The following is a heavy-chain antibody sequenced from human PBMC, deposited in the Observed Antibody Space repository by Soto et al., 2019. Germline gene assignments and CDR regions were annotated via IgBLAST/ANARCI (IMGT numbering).Heavy chain of an antibody. CDR3: ARDGYDGSGSPYPAY. J-gene: IGHJ4*02. D-gene: IGHD3-10*01. CDR2: IYYLGST. Sequence: SETLSLPSTVSGGSMSEYVWSWIRQSPRKGLEWIGYIYYLGSTDYNPSLKSRVTISVDTSKRQFALKLTSVTVADTAVYYCARDGYDGSGSPYPAYWGPGTQVTVSS. CDR1: GGSMSEYV. V-gene: IGHV4-59*01.